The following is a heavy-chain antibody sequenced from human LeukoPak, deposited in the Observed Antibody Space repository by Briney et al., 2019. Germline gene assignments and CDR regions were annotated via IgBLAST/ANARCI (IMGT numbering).Heavy chain of an antibody. V-gene: IGHV1-2*02. CDR3: ARGGYTQWAFDI. CDR1: GYTFTGYY. J-gene: IGHJ3*02. Sequence: ASVKVSCKASGYTFTGYYMHWVRQAPGQGLEWMGWINPNSGSTNYAQKFQGRVTMTRDTSISTAYMELSRLRSDDTAVYYCARGGYTQWAFDIWGQGTMVTVSS. D-gene: IGHD3-16*02. CDR2: INPNSGST.